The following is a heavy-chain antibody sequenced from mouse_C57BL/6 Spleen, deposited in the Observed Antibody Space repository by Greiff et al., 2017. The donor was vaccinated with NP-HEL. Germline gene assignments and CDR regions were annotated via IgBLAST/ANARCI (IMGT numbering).Heavy chain of an antibody. CDR3: ARVITTVVATNFDY. CDR1: GYTFTSYW. D-gene: IGHD1-1*01. J-gene: IGHJ2*01. CDR2: IDPNSGGT. Sequence: VQLQQSGAELVKPGASVKLSCKASGYTFTSYWMHWVKQRPGRGLEWIGRIDPNSGGTKYNEKFKSKATLTVDKPSSTAYMQLSSLTSEDSAVYYCARVITTVVATNFDYWGQGTTLTVAS. V-gene: IGHV1-72*01.